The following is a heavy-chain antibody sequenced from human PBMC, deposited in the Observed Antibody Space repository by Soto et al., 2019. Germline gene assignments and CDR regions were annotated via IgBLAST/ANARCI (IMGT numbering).Heavy chain of an antibody. D-gene: IGHD1-26*01. CDR1: GFTFRRYA. J-gene: IGHJ5*02. Sequence: EVQLLESGGGLVQPGGSLRLSCAASGFTFRRYAMTWVRQAPGKGLEWVSTISGSGGSTYYAASVKGRFTISRDNSKNTLYLQMICLRAEDTAVYYCAKDGWELLRGFDPWGQGTLVTVSS. CDR2: ISGSGGST. V-gene: IGHV3-23*01. CDR3: AKDGWELLRGFDP.